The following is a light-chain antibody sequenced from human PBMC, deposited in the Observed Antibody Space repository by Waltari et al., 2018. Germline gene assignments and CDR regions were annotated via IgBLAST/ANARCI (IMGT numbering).Light chain of an antibody. V-gene: IGKV3-11*01. CDR1: QSVGTY. J-gene: IGKJ2*01. CDR3: QQRSNWTPHT. CDR2: DAS. Sequence: EIVLTQSPATLSLSPGETATLSCRASQSVGTYFAWYQQKPGQAPRLLIYDASNRATGIPARFRGSGSGTDFTLTISSLEAEDFAVYYCQQRSNWTPHTFGQGARLEIK.